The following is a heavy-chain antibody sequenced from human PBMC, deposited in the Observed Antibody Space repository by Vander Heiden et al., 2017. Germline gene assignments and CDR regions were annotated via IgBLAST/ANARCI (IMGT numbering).Heavy chain of an antibody. V-gene: IGHV4-4*07. Sequence: QVQLQESGPGLVRPSETLPLTGAVAGGSMGNYYWTWLRQPAGKALEWLGRIYTGGSTNYNPSLKSRVTMSVATSKNQFSLKLTSVTAADTAVYYCVGNYYDSRGYYFIDSWGQGTLVTVS. J-gene: IGHJ4*02. CDR1: GGSMGNYY. CDR3: VGNYYDSRGYYFIDS. CDR2: IYTGGST. D-gene: IGHD3-22*01.